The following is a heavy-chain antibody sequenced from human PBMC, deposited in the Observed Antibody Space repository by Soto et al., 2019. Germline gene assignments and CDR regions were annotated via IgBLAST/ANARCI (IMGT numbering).Heavy chain of an antibody. D-gene: IGHD3-22*01. CDR1: GFTFSSYE. Sequence: EVQLLESGGGLVQPGGSLRLSCAASGFTFSSYEMNWVRQAPGKGLEWVSYISSSGSTIYYADSVKGRFTISRDNAKNSLYLQMNSLRAEDTAVYYCARGRYYDSSGSEPPFDYWGQGTLVTVSS. V-gene: IGHV3-48*03. CDR3: ARGRYYDSSGSEPPFDY. CDR2: ISSSGSTI. J-gene: IGHJ4*02.